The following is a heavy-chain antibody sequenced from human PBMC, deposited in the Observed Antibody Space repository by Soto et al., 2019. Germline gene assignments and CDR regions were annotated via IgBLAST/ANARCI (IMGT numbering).Heavy chain of an antibody. CDR2: INPNSGGT. CDR1: RYSFTGYY. Sequence: ASVKVSCKASRYSFTGYYMHWVRQAPGQGLEWMGWINPNSGGTNYAQKFQGRVTMTRDTSISTAYMELSRLRSDDTAVYYCARESSATTDYFDYWGQGALVTLS. V-gene: IGHV1-2*02. J-gene: IGHJ4*02. CDR3: ARESSATTDYFDY. D-gene: IGHD5-12*01.